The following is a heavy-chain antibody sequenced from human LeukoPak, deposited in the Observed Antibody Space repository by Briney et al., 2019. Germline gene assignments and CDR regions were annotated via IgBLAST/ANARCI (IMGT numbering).Heavy chain of an antibody. J-gene: IGHJ3*02. CDR2: ISYDGNNK. CDR3: ARDPNGDYIGTFDM. D-gene: IGHD4-17*01. CDR1: GFTFSYYG. Sequence: GGSLRLSCAASGFTFSYYGLHWVRQAPGKGLEWVALISYDGNNKDYADSVKGRFTISRDNSKNTLYLQMNSLRADDTAVYFCARDPNGDYIGTFDMWGRGTMVSVSS. V-gene: IGHV3-30*03.